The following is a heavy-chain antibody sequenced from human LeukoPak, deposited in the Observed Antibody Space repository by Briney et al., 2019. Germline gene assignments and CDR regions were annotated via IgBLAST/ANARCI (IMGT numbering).Heavy chain of an antibody. CDR3: ARDRAISGFGELSPLHL. CDR1: GYPFTAYG. J-gene: IGHJ5*02. Sequence: ASVRVSCAASGYPFTAYGIHCVRQAPGQGLGRMGWVSPYSGNTNYAQKFQGRVNMTTDTYTSPVYMELRSLRSDDTGVYYCARDRAISGFGELSPLHLWGRRTRVRVSS. V-gene: IGHV1-18*04. CDR2: VSPYSGNT. D-gene: IGHD3-10*01.